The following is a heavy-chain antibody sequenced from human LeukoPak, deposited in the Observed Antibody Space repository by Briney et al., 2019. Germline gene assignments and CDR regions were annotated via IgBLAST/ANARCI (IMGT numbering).Heavy chain of an antibody. V-gene: IGHV1-18*01. CDR2: ISAYNGNT. Sequence: ASVKVSCKASGYTFTSYGISCVRQAPGQGLEWMGWISAYNGNTNYAQKLQGRVTMTTDTSTSTAYMELRSLRSDDTAVYYCARDIAVAGTLVLGEIRHGMDVWGQGTTVTVSS. CDR1: GYTFTSYG. D-gene: IGHD6-19*01. CDR3: ARDIAVAGTLVLGEIRHGMDV. J-gene: IGHJ6*02.